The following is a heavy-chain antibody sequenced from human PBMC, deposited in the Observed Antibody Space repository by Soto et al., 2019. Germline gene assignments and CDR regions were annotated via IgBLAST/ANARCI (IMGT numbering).Heavy chain of an antibody. CDR3: SRVGMSSGWYFDY. D-gene: IGHD6-19*01. CDR2: IYSDGST. Sequence: EVQLVETGGGLIQPGGSLRLSCAASGFTVSSNYMSWVRQAPGKGLEWVSVIYSDGSTYYADSVKGRFTISRDNSKNTLYHQMTSVRTEDAAVYYCSRVGMSSGWYFDYWGQGTLVTVSS. V-gene: IGHV3-53*02. CDR1: GFTVSSNY. J-gene: IGHJ4*01.